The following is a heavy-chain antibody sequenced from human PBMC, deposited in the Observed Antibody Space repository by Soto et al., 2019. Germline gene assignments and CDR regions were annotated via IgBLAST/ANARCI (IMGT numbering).Heavy chain of an antibody. V-gene: IGHV4-30-4*01. CDR3: ARARKDYYDSSGYYRQSNWLDP. J-gene: IGHJ5*02. D-gene: IGHD3-22*01. Sequence: PSVTMSDTCSVGDGCISRGEYYCCRKRQPPGKGLEWIGYIYYSGSTYYNPPLKSRVTISVDTSKNQFSLKLSSVTAADTAVYYCARARKDYYDSSGYYRQSNWLDPAGQRTLATVPS. CDR2: IYYSGST. CDR1: DGCISRGEYY.